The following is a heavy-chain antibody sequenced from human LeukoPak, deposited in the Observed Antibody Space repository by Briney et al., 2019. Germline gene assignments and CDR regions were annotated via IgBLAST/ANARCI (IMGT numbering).Heavy chain of an antibody. D-gene: IGHD1-26*01. V-gene: IGHV6-1*01. Sequence: SQTLSLTCAISGDSVSTNSATWTWLRQSPSRGLEWLGRTYYRSKWNNDYAVSMKSRITTNPDTSKNQFPLQLNSVTPEDTAVYYCARLVGASWFDSWGQGTLVTVSS. CDR3: ARLVGASWFDS. CDR1: GDSVSTNSAT. CDR2: TYYRSKWNN. J-gene: IGHJ5*01.